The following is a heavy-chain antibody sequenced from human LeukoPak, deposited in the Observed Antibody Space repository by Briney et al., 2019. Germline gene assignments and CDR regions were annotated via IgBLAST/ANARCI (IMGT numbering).Heavy chain of an antibody. J-gene: IGHJ4*02. CDR3: TMTVAAPYYFDY. CDR1: GFTFCDYA. CDR2: IRSKAYGGTT. D-gene: IGHD6-19*01. V-gene: IGHV3-49*04. Sequence: RSLSLSCTASGFTFCDYAMSWVRPAPGKGVEWVGFIRSKAYGGTTEYAASVKGRFTISRDDSKSIAYLQMNSLKAEDTAVYYCTMTVAAPYYFDYWGQGTLVTVSS.